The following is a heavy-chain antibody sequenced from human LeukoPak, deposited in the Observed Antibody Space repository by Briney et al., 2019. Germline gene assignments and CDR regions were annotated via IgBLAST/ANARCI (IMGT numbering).Heavy chain of an antibody. CDR2: INYGGTT. D-gene: IGHD3-3*01. V-gene: IGHV4-39*01. CDR1: GGSISSSSYY. J-gene: IGHJ3*02. CDR3: ARARSIFEVARGAFDI. Sequence: SETLSLTCTDSGGSISSSSYYWGWIRQPPGKGLEWIANINYGGTTYYNPSLKSRVTISVGTSKNQFSLNLNSVTATDTAVYYCARARSIFEVARGAFDIWGQGTMVTVSS.